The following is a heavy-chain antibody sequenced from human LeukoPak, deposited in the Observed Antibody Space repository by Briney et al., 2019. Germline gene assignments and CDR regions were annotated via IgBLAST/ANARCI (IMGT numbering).Heavy chain of an antibody. J-gene: IGHJ4*02. D-gene: IGHD6-19*01. V-gene: IGHV4-39*01. Sequence: SETLSLTXTVSGGSISSSSYYWGWIRQPPGKGLEWIGSIYYSGSTYYNPSLKSRVTISVDTSKNQFSLKLSSVTAADTAVYYCARWYSSGWYGGDYWGQGTLVTVSS. CDR2: IYYSGST. CDR1: GGSISSSSYY. CDR3: ARWYSSGWYGGDY.